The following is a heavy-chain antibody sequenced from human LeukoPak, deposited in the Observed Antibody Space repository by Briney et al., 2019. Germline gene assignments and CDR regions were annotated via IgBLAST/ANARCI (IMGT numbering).Heavy chain of an antibody. Sequence: KPSETLSLTCTVSGGSISSSSYYWGWIRQPPGKGLEWIGSIYYSGSTYYNPSLKSRVTISVDTSKNQFSLKLSSVTAADTAVYYCARLMITFGGVIVPSTYWGQGTLVTVSS. CDR1: GGSISSSSYY. J-gene: IGHJ4*02. D-gene: IGHD3-16*02. CDR3: ARLMITFGGVIVPSTY. CDR2: IYYSGST. V-gene: IGHV4-39*01.